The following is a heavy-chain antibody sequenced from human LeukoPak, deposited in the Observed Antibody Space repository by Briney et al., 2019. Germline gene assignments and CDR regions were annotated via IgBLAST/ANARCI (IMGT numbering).Heavy chain of an antibody. V-gene: IGHV3-23*01. Sequence: GGSLRLSCVASGFTFSTSAMSWVRQAPGKGLEWVSGISESGGSTYYADSVKGRFTSSRDNSKNTLYLQMNNLRAEDTAAYYCAKGSFWGQGTLVTISS. CDR2: ISESGGST. CDR3: AKGSF. J-gene: IGHJ4*02. D-gene: IGHD3-10*01. CDR1: GFTFSTSA.